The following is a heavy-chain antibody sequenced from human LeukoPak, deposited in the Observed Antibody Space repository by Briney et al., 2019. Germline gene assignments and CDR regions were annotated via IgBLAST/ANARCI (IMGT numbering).Heavy chain of an antibody. V-gene: IGHV1-46*01. CDR1: GYTFTSYY. CDR2: INPSGGST. CDR3: ARDHRQYYPDY. Sequence: GASVKVSCKASGYTFTSYYMHWVRQAPGQGLGWMGIINPSGGSTNYAQKLQGRVTMTTDTSTSTAYMELRSLRSDDTAVYYCARDHRQYYPDYWGQGTLVTVSS. J-gene: IGHJ4*02. D-gene: IGHD3-16*01.